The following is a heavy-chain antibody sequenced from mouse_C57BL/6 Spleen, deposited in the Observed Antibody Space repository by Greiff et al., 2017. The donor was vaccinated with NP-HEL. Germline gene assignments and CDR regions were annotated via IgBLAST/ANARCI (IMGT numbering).Heavy chain of an antibody. D-gene: IGHD1-1*01. CDR2: IDPEDGDT. CDR3: TTWGGSSYDAMDY. V-gene: IGHV14-1*01. CDR1: GFNIKDYY. Sequence: EVQLQQSGAELVRPGASVKLSCTASGFNIKDYYMHWVKQRPEQGLEWIGRIDPEDGDTEYAPKFQGKATMTADTSSNTAYLQLSSLTSEDTAVYYCTTWGGSSYDAMDYWGQGTSVTVSS. J-gene: IGHJ4*01.